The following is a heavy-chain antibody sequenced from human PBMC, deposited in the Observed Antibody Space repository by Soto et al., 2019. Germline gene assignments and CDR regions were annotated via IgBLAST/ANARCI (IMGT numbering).Heavy chain of an antibody. CDR2: ISYDGSNK. J-gene: IGHJ6*02. D-gene: IGHD1-1*01. CDR1: GFTFSSYA. Sequence: QVQLVESGGGVVQPGRSLRLSCAASGFTFSSYAMHWVRQAPGKGLEWVAVISYDGSNKYYADSVKGRFTISRDNSKNTLYLQMTSLRAEDTALYYCARDRLRYTWNDFPYYYYGMAVWGQGTTVTVSS. V-gene: IGHV3-30-3*01. CDR3: ARDRLRYTWNDFPYYYYGMAV.